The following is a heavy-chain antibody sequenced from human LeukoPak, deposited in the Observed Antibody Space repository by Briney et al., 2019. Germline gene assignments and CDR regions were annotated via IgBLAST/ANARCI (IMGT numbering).Heavy chain of an antibody. CDR3: AKTARVPDY. Sequence: GGSLRLSCTVSGFTVSSNSMSWVRQAPGKGLEWVEVISYDGSNKYYADSVKGRFTISRDNAKNSLYLQMNSLRAEDTAVYYCAKTARVPDYWGQGTQVTVSS. V-gene: IGHV3-30*18. CDR2: ISYDGSNK. CDR1: GFTVSSNS. J-gene: IGHJ4*02. D-gene: IGHD6-6*01.